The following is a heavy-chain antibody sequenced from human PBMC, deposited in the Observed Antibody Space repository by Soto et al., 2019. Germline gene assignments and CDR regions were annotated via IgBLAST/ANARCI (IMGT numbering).Heavy chain of an antibody. J-gene: IGHJ3*02. CDR2: IYYSGST. Sequence: PSETLSLTCTVSGGSISSGGYYWSWIRQHPGKGMEWIGYIYYSGSTYYNPSLNSRVTISVDTSKNQFSLKLSSVTAADTAVYYCASRQGYNYAFDIWGQGTMVTVSS. CDR3: ASRQGYNYAFDI. V-gene: IGHV4-31*03. D-gene: IGHD5-12*01. CDR1: GGSISSGGYY.